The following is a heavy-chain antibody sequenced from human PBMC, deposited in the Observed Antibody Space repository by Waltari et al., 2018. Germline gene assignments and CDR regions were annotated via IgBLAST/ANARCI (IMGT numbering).Heavy chain of an antibody. V-gene: IGHV3-7*01. CDR3: ARDRDAADY. J-gene: IGHJ4*02. Sequence: EVQLEESGGGLVQPGGSLTVSCAASGFIFSKYWMSWGRQAPGKGLEFVANIKIGGSEKYYLDSGKGRFTISRDNAKKSLYLQMNSLRAEDTAVYYCARDRDAADYWGQGTRVTVSS. CDR2: IKIGGSEK. CDR1: GFIFSKYW. D-gene: IGHD3-10*01.